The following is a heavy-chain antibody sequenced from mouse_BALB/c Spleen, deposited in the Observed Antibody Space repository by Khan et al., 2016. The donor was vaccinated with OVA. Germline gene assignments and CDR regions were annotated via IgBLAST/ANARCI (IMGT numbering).Heavy chain of an antibody. D-gene: IGHD3-1*01. CDR3: ARWATWFFDV. CDR2: IYPGGYFT. J-gene: IGHJ1*01. Sequence: VQLQESGGEVVRPGTSVEISCKASGYTFTNYWLGWLRQRPGHGLDWIGDIYPGGYFTNYNEQFKGKATLTVDTSSSTADMQLSSLTSEDSAVYFCARWATWFFDVWGAGTTVTVSS. V-gene: IGHV1-63*02. CDR1: GYTFTNYW.